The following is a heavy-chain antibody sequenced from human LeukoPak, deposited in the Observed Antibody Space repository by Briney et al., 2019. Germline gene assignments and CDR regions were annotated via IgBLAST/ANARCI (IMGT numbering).Heavy chain of an antibody. V-gene: IGHV3-30*18. Sequence: PGGSLRLSCAASGFTFSSYGMHWVRQAPGKGLEWVAVISYDGSNKYYADSVKGRFTISRDNSKNTLYLQMNSLRAEDTAVYYCAKDTTQGYSYGSIEQDYWGQGTLVTVSS. CDR3: AKDTTQGYSYGSIEQDY. CDR2: ISYDGSNK. J-gene: IGHJ4*02. D-gene: IGHD5-18*01. CDR1: GFTFSSYG.